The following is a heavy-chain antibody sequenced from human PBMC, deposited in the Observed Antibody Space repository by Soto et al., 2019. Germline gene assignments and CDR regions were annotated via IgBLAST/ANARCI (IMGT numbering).Heavy chain of an antibody. CDR3: AIADYGDDDY. CDR1: GYTFATST. V-gene: IGHV1-18*01. J-gene: IGHJ4*02. D-gene: IGHD4-17*01. Sequence: QLQLVQSGPEAKKPGASVKVSCKASGYTFATSTISWLRQAPGQGPAWMGWIKAYSGNTNYAQKLQGRLTMTTDTSTSTAYMELRSLTTDDTAIYYCAIADYGDDDYWGQGTLVTVS. CDR2: IKAYSGNT.